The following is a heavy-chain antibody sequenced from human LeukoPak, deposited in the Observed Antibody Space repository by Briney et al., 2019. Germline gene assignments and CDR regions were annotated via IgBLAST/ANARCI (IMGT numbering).Heavy chain of an antibody. J-gene: IGHJ4*02. CDR3: ARTYCSGGSCVDC. V-gene: IGHV4-34*01. CDR1: GGSFSGYY. CDR2: INHSGST. Sequence: SETLSLTCAVYGGSFSGYYWSWIRQPPGKGLEWIGEINHSGSTNYNPSLKSRVTISVDTSKNQFSLKLSSVTAADTAVYYCARTYCSGGSCVDCWGQGTLVTVSS. D-gene: IGHD2-15*01.